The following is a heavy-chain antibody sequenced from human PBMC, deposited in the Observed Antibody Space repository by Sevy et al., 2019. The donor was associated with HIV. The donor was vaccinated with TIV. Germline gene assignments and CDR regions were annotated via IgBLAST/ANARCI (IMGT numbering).Heavy chain of an antibody. Sequence: SGPTLVNPTQTLTLTCTFSGFSLTSAGVGVAWIRQPPGKALEWLALMSWDDDTRYSPSMKNMLTITKYTSKNQVFLTMTNMDPVGTATNYRAYTITSTYWAFGLGWGQGTLVTVSS. V-gene: IGHV2-5*02. CDR3: AYTITSTYWAFGLG. J-gene: IGHJ4*02. D-gene: IGHD3-16*01. CDR2: MSWDDDT. CDR1: GFSLTSAGVG.